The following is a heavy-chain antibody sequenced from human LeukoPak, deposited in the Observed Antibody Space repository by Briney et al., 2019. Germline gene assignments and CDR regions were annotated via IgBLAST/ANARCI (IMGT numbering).Heavy chain of an antibody. D-gene: IGHD6-13*01. J-gene: IGHJ4*02. CDR1: GGSISSYY. CDR2: IYYSGST. CDR3: ARHSYQLAGTSV. Sequence: SETLSLTCTVSGGSISSYYWSWIRQPPGKGLEWIGYIYYSGSTNYNPSLKSRVTISVDTSKNQFSLKLSSVTAADTAVYYCARHSYQLAGTSVWGQGTLVTVSS. V-gene: IGHV4-59*08.